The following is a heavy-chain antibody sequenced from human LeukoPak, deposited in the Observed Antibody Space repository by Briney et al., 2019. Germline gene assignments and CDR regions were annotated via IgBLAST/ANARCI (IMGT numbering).Heavy chain of an antibody. CDR1: GYSFTSYW. CDR2: IYPGDSDT. J-gene: IGHJ4*02. CDR3: ASSEYSSSWYSYYPLAGPIDY. V-gene: IGHV5-51*01. Sequence: GESLKISCKGSGYSFTSYWIGWVRQMPGEGLEWMGIIYPGDSDTRYSPSFQGQVTISADKSISTAYLQWSSLKASDTAMYYCASSEYSSSWYSYYPLAGPIDYWGQGTLVTVSS. D-gene: IGHD6-13*01.